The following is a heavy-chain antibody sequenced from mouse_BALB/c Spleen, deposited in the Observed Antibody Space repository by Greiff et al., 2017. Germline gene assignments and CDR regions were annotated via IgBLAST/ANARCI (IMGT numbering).Heavy chain of an antibody. CDR3: ARDGYYDYDGFAY. CDR2: INPYNDGT. J-gene: IGHJ3*01. V-gene: IGHV1-14*01. D-gene: IGHD2-4*01. Sequence: EVQLQQSGPELVKPGASVKMSCKASGYTFTSYVMHWVKQKPGQGLEWIGYINPYNDGTKYNEKFKGKATLTSDKSSSTAYMELSSLTSEDSAVYYCARDGYYDYDGFAYWGQGTLVTVSA. CDR1: GYTFTSYV.